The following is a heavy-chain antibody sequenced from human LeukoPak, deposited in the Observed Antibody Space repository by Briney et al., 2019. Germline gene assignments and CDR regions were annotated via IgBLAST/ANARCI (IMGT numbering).Heavy chain of an antibody. V-gene: IGHV3-48*02. D-gene: IGHD1-7*01. CDR1: GFTFSSYT. Sequence: PGGSLRLSCAASGFTFSSYTMNWVRKAPGKGLEWISYISSSSSIMYYADSVKGRFTISRDNSKNTLYLHMNSLRDDDTAVYYCVRGVGVSRFNYLDPWGQGTLVIVSS. CDR3: VRGVGVSRFNYLDP. J-gene: IGHJ5*02. CDR2: ISSSSSIM.